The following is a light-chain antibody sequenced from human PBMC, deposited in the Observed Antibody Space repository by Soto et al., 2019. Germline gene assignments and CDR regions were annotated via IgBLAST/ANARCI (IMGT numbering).Light chain of an antibody. V-gene: IGLV2-14*01. CDR2: DVR. J-gene: IGLJ2*01. Sequence: QSALTQPASVSGAPGKSITISCTGTSNDVGGYNYVSWYQQHPGKAPKLMIYDVRNRPSGVSNRFSGSKSGNTASLTISGLQAEDEADYYCSSYTSSSTLVVFGGGTKVTVL. CDR3: SSYTSSSTLVV. CDR1: SNDVGGYNY.